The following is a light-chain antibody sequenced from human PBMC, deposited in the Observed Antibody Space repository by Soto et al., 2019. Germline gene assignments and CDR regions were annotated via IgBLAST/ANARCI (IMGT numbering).Light chain of an antibody. J-gene: IGKJ2*01. V-gene: IGKV3-20*01. CDR1: QSVRNSY. Sequence: EILLTQSPGTLSLSPGERATLSCRASQSVRNSYLAWYQQKPGQAPRLLIYGASGRATGIPDRFSGSGSGTDFPLTISRLEPEDFAVYYCQPYGSSPYTFGQGTKLEI. CDR3: QPYGSSPYT. CDR2: GAS.